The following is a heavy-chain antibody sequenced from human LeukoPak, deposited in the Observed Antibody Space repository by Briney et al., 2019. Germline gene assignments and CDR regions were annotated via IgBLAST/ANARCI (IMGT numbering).Heavy chain of an antibody. Sequence: GGSLRLSCAASGFTFSSYSMNWVRQAPGKGLEWVSSISSSSAYIYYADSVKGRFTISRDNAKNSLYLQMNSLRGEDTAVYYCARESFSGWYDDDWGKGTLVTVSS. CDR1: GFTFSSYS. CDR2: ISSSSAYI. V-gene: IGHV3-21*01. D-gene: IGHD6-19*01. CDR3: ARESFSGWYDDD. J-gene: IGHJ4*02.